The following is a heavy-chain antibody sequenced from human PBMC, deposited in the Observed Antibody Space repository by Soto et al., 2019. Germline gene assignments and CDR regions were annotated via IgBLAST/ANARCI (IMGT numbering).Heavy chain of an antibody. D-gene: IGHD5-12*01. CDR1: GGSISSGGYY. V-gene: IGHV4-39*01. J-gene: IGHJ6*02. Sequence: PSETLSLTCTVSGGSISSGGYYWSWIRQYPGKGLEWIGYIYYSGSTYYNPSLKSRVTISVDTSKNQFSLKLSSVTAADTAVYYCARHVDIDQRGMDVWGQGTTVTVSS. CDR3: ARHVDIDQRGMDV. CDR2: IYYSGST.